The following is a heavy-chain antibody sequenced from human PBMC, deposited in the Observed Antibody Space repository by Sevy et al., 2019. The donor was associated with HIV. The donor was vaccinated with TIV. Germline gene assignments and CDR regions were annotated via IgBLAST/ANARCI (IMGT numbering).Heavy chain of an antibody. CDR2: IIPILGIA. D-gene: IGHD3-16*01. CDR1: GGTFSSYA. Sequence: ASLKVSCKASGGTFSSYAISWVRQAPGQGLEWMGGIIPILGIANYAQKFQGRVTITADKSTSTAYMELSSLRSEDTAVYYCASARGKEDWFDPWGQGTLVTVSS. V-gene: IGHV1-69*10. J-gene: IGHJ5*02. CDR3: ASARGKEDWFDP.